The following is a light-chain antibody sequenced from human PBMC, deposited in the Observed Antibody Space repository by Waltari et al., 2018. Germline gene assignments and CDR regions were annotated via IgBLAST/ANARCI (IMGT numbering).Light chain of an antibody. Sequence: DIQMTQSPSSLSPSVGDRVTITCRASRGIGNYLAWFQQQPGKAPKSLIYAASILQSGVPSRFSASGSGTDFTLTISSLHPEDFATYFCQQYYDFPVTFGGGTKVEIK. J-gene: IGKJ4*01. CDR1: RGIGNY. V-gene: IGKV1-16*01. CDR3: QQYYDFPVT. CDR2: AAS.